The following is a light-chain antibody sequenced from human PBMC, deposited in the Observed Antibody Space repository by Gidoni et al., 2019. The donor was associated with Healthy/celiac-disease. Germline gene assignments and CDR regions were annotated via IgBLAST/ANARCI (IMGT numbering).Light chain of an antibody. Sequence: DIQMTQSPSTLSASVGDRVTITCRASQSISSWLAWYQQKPGKAPKLLIYDASSLESGVPSRFSGSGSGTEFILTISSLQPDDFATYYCQQYNSYPFTFXPXTKVDIK. CDR3: QQYNSYPFT. CDR1: QSISSW. CDR2: DAS. J-gene: IGKJ3*01. V-gene: IGKV1-5*01.